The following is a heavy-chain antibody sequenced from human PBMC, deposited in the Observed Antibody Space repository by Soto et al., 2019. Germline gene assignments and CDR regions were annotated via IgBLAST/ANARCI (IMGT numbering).Heavy chain of an antibody. CDR2: ISAYNGNT. D-gene: IGHD2-15*01. CDR3: ARGVIDCSGGSCYLVHYYYYYYMDV. Sequence: ASVKVSCKASGYTFTSYVISWVRQAPGQGLEWMGWISAYNGNTNYAQKLQGGVTMTTDTSTSTAYMELRSLRSDDTAVYYCARGVIDCSGGSCYLVHYYYYYYMDVWGKGTTVTVSS. CDR1: GYTFTSYV. V-gene: IGHV1-18*01. J-gene: IGHJ6*03.